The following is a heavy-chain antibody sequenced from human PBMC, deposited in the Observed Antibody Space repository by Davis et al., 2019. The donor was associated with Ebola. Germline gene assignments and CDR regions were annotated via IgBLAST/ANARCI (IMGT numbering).Heavy chain of an antibody. V-gene: IGHV4-39*07. CDR3: ARVNGCSTLSCHSIEEDY. D-gene: IGHD2-2*01. CDR1: GGSISSSSYY. Sequence: SETLSLTCTVSGGSISSSSYYWGWIRQPPGKGLEWIGSIYYSGSTYYNPSLKSRVTISVDTSKNQFSLKVRSVTAADTAVYFCARVNGCSTLSCHSIEEDYWGQGTLVTVSS. CDR2: IYYSGST. J-gene: IGHJ4*02.